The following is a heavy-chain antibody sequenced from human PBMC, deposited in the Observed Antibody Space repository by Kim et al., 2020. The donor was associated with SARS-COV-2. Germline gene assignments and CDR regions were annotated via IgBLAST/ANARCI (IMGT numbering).Heavy chain of an antibody. CDR1: GGSISSDDYY. J-gene: IGHJ3*02. Sequence: SETLSLTCTVSGGSISSDDYYWSWIRQPPGKGLEWIGYIYYSGSTYYNPSLKSRVTISVDTSKNQFSLRLSSVTAADTAVYYCARGDYPGAFDIWGQGTMVTVSS. V-gene: IGHV4-30-4*01. CDR2: IYYSGST. D-gene: IGHD3-16*01. CDR3: ARGDYPGAFDI.